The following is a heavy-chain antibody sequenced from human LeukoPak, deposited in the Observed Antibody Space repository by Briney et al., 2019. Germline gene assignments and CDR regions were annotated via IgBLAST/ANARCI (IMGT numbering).Heavy chain of an antibody. Sequence: KTSETLSLTCTVSGGSISSGGYYWSWIRQHPGKGLEWIGYIYYSGSTYYNPSLKSRVTISVDTSKNQFSLKLSSVTAADTAVYYCARVPTTMVRGVTSKPFDYRGQGTLVTVSS. CDR2: IYYSGST. CDR3: ARVPTTMVRGVTSKPFDY. D-gene: IGHD3-10*01. CDR1: GGSISSGGYY. J-gene: IGHJ4*02. V-gene: IGHV4-31*03.